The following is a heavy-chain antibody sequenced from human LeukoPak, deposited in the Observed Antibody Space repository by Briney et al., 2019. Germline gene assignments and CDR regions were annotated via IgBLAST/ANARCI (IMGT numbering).Heavy chain of an antibody. D-gene: IGHD3-3*01. CDR1: GFTFNNYA. V-gene: IGHV3-23*01. Sequence: GGSLRLSCAASGFTFNNYAMSWVRQAPGKVLEWVSAITGSGGDTYHADSVKGRFTISRDNSENTLYLQMNSLRAEDTAVYYCAKGSRDSRPYYFDFWGRGTLVTVSS. CDR2: ITGSGGDT. CDR3: AKGSRDSRPYYFDF. J-gene: IGHJ4*02.